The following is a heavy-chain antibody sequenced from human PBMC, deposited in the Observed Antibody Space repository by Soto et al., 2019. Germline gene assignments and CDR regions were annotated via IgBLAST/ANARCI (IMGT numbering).Heavy chain of an antibody. CDR3: AKGSIAARNRFDP. J-gene: IGHJ5*02. D-gene: IGHD6-6*01. V-gene: IGHV3-23*01. CDR2: ISGSGGST. Sequence: GGSLRLSCAASGFTCSSYAMSWVRQAPGKGLEWVSAISGSGGSTYYADSVKGRFTISRDNSKNTLYLQMNSLRAEDTAVYYWAKGSIAARNRFDPWGQGTLVTVSS. CDR1: GFTCSSYA.